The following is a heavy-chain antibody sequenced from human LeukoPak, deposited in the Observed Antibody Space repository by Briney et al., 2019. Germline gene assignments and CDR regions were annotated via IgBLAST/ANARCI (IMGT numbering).Heavy chain of an antibody. CDR2: INHSGST. V-gene: IGHV4-34*01. J-gene: IGHJ4*02. CDR1: GGSISSYY. D-gene: IGHD1-26*01. Sequence: KPSETLSLTCTVSGGSISSYYWSWIRQPPGKGLEWIGEINHSGSTNYNPSLKSRVTISVDTSKNQFSLKLSSVTAADTAVYYCARAEVSVGATNYYFDYWGQGTLVTVSS. CDR3: ARAEVSVGATNYYFDY.